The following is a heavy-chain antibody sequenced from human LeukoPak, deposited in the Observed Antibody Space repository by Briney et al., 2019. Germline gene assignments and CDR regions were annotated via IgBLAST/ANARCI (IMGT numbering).Heavy chain of an antibody. CDR2: IYYSGST. Sequence: SETLSLTCTVSGGSISSYYWSWIRQPPGKGLEWIGYIYYSGSTNYNPSLKSRVTISVDTSKNQFSLKLSSVTAADTAVYYCARDDYGSGRIDYWGQETLVTVSS. CDR1: GGSISSYY. J-gene: IGHJ4*02. D-gene: IGHD3-10*01. V-gene: IGHV4-59*01. CDR3: ARDDYGSGRIDY.